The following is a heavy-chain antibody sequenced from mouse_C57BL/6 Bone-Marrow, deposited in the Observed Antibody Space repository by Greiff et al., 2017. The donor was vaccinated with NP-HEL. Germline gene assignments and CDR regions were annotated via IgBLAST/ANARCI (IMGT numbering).Heavy chain of an antibody. J-gene: IGHJ3*01. CDR3: AINYYGNLFAY. D-gene: IGHD1-1*01. CDR2: IHPSDSDT. CDR1: GYTFTSYW. Sequence: QVQLKQPGAELVKPGASVKVSCKASGYTFTSYWMHWVKQRPGQGLEWIGRIHPSDSDTNYNQKFKGKATLTVDKSSSTAYMQLSSLTSEDSAVYYCAINYYGNLFAYWGQGTLVTVSA. V-gene: IGHV1-74*01.